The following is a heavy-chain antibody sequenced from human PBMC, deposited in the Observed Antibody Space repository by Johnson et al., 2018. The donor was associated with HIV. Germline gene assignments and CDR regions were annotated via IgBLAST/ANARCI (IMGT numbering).Heavy chain of an antibody. Sequence: QMQLVESGGGLVQPGGSLRLSCAASGFTFSSYGMHWVRQAPGKGLEWVAVISYDGSNKYYADSVKCRFTISRDNSKNTLYLQMNSLRADDTAVYYCAREGAWEVRPGAFDIWGQGTMVTVSP. CDR1: GFTFSSYG. V-gene: IGHV3-33*05. J-gene: IGHJ3*02. CDR3: AREGAWEVRPGAFDI. D-gene: IGHD1-26*01. CDR2: ISYDGSNK.